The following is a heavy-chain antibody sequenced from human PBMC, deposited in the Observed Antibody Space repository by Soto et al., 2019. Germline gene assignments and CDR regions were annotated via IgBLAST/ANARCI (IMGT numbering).Heavy chain of an antibody. V-gene: IGHV4-4*07. CDR1: GGSFSSHY. D-gene: IGHD2-2*01. CDR3: ATGRSEVVPGAMDT. CDR2: IYPTGST. Sequence: QVQLQESGPGLVKPSETLSLSCTVSGGSFSSHYCNWVRESAGKGLEWIGRIYPTGSTTYNPSLKSRLTMSVDTSKNQFSLRLTSMTAAVTAVYYCATGRSEVVPGAMDTWGQGTLVTVSS. J-gene: IGHJ5*02.